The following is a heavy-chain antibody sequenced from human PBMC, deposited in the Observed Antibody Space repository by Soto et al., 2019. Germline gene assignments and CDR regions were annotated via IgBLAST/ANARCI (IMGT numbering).Heavy chain of an antibody. CDR3: PRVVPPSHY. V-gene: IGHV3-11*01. J-gene: IGHJ4*02. CDR1: GFTFSDYY. CDR2: ISSRGSTI. Sequence: QVQLVESGGGLVKPGGSLRLSCAASGFTFSDYYMSWVRQAPGKGLEWVSHISSRGSTIYDAASVKGRLTISRDNAKNSLYLQMNSLRAEDTSVYYCPRVVPPSHYWCQGTLVTVSS.